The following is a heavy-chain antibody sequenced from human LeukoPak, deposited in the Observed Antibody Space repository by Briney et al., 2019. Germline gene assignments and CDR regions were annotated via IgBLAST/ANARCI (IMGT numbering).Heavy chain of an antibody. J-gene: IGHJ4*02. Sequence: GGPRRLSCAASGITLSSHWVHWVRKAPGKGLVWVSRLNEDGRITNYADSVKGRFTISRDNAKNTVYLQMNSLRVEDTGVYYCARSFSGYRDYWGQGTQVSVSS. CDR2: LNEDGRIT. D-gene: IGHD3-22*01. V-gene: IGHV3-74*01. CDR1: GITLSSHW. CDR3: ARSFSGYRDY.